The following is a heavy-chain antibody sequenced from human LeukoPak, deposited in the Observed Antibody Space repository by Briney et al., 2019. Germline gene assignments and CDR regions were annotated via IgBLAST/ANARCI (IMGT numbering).Heavy chain of an antibody. V-gene: IGHV4-59*08. J-gene: IGHJ5*02. Sequence: SETLSLTCTVSGGSISGYYWSWIRQPPGRGLEWIGYIHYSGSTNYNPSLKSRVTVSLDTSKNQFSLNLYSTTAADTAVYYCARFPRVDSSHHWGQGALVTVSS. CDR1: GGSISGYY. CDR2: IHYSGST. D-gene: IGHD3-3*01. CDR3: ARFPRVDSSHH.